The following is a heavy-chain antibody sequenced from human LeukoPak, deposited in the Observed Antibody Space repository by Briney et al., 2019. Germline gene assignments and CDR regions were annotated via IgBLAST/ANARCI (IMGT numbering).Heavy chain of an antibody. Sequence: GGSLRLSCAASGFTFSSNSMNWVRQAPGKGLEWVSSITTSSSYIYYADSVKGRFTISRDNAKNSLYLHMNSLRAEDTAVYYCARYRFVVGATDSFDIWGQGTMVTVSS. J-gene: IGHJ3*02. CDR3: ARYRFVVGATDSFDI. CDR2: ITTSSSYI. D-gene: IGHD1-26*01. CDR1: GFTFSSNS. V-gene: IGHV3-21*01.